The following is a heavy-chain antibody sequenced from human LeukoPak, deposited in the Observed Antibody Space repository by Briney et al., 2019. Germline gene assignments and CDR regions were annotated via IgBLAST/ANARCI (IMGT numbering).Heavy chain of an antibody. V-gene: IGHV3-21*01. CDR2: ISSSSSYI. Sequence: GGSLRLSCAASGFTFSSYSMNWVRQAPGKGLEWVSSISSSSSYIYYADSVKGRFTISRDNAKNSLYLQMNSLRAEDTAVYYCARGGYSYGSFRLYFDYWGQGILVTVSS. D-gene: IGHD5-18*01. CDR3: ARGGYSYGSFRLYFDY. CDR1: GFTFSSYS. J-gene: IGHJ4*02.